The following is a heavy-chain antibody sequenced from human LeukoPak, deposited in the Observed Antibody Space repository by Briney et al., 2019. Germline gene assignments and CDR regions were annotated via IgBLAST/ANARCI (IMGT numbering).Heavy chain of an antibody. CDR1: GFTFSTYS. J-gene: IGHJ4*02. D-gene: IGHD5-24*01. CDR2: ISTNSRYI. V-gene: IGHV3-21*01. CDR3: ARDHREGRDGQNHRGC. Sequence: GGSLRLSCAASGFTFSTYSMNWVRQAPGKGLEWVSSISTNSRYIYYADSVRGRFTISRDNAKNSLYLQMNSLRDEDTAVYYCARDHREGRDGQNHRGCWGQGTLVTVSS.